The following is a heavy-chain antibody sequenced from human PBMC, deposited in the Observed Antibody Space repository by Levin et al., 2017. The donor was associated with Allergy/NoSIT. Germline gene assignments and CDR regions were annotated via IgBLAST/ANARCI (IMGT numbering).Heavy chain of an antibody. D-gene: IGHD1-26*01. J-gene: IGHJ4*02. CDR1: GGSISSYY. V-gene: IGHV4-59*08. CDR2: IFYRGTA. CDR3: ASGPDSGSNDV. Sequence: PSETLSLTCTVSGGSISSYYWSWIRQPPGKGLEWIGYIFYRGTANYNPSLKSRVTISVDTSKSQFSLRLSSVTAADTAVYFCASGPDSGSNDVWGQGCLVTVS.